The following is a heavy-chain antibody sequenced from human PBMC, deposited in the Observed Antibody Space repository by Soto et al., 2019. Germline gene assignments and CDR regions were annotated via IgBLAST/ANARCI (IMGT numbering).Heavy chain of an antibody. CDR1: GLTFSTYS. Sequence: GGSLRLSCAASGLTFSTYSMNWVRRAPGKGLEWVSSISPDGHYIYYADSVRGRFTTSRDNAWNSLYLQMNSLRADDTAVYYCAKDRGSGWYTSGYWGQGTLVTVSS. D-gene: IGHD6-19*01. J-gene: IGHJ4*02. CDR2: ISPDGHYI. CDR3: AKDRGSGWYTSGY. V-gene: IGHV3-21*01.